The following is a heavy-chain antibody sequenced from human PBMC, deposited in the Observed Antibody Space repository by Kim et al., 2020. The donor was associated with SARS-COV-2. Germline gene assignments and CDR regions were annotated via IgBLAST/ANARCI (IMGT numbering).Heavy chain of an antibody. J-gene: IGHJ4*02. Sequence: SQTLSLTCAISGDSVSSNSVAWNWLRQSPSRGLEWLGRAYYRSSWFYDYAISMKSRITINPDTTKNQFSLRLNSVTPEDTAVYYCARDPGWLYFDYWGQGSLVTVSS. D-gene: IGHD6-19*01. CDR2: AYYRSSWFY. CDR3: ARDPGWLYFDY. V-gene: IGHV6-1*01. CDR1: GDSVSSNSVA.